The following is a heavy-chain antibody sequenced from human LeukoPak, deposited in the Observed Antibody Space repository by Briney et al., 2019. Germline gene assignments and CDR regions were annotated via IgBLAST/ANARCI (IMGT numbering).Heavy chain of an antibody. D-gene: IGHD6-13*01. CDR3: ARVWSSGAVSATGLYDD. CDR2: IYYTGTT. V-gene: IGHV4-39*07. CDR1: GGSISNTAYY. J-gene: IGHJ4*02. Sequence: PSETLSLTCTVSGGSISNTAYYWGWIRRPPGKGLEGLGNIYYTGTTSYNPSLKSRVTISVDTSKNQFSLNLNSMTAADTAVYYCARVWSSGAVSATGLYDDWGQGTLVTVSS.